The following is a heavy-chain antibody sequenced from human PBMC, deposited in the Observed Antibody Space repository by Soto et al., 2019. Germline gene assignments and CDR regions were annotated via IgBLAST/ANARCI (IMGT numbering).Heavy chain of an antibody. CDR2: IQSGGPT. CDR3: ARENLKDDYGDYYYYMDV. CDR1: GFTVSSKY. D-gene: IGHD4-17*01. V-gene: IGHV3-53*05. J-gene: IGHJ6*03. Sequence: GGSLRLSCAASGFTVSSKYMSWVRQAPGKGLEWVSLIQSGGPTYYADSVKGRFTISRDTSLKLSSVTAADTAVYYCARENLKDDYGDYYYYMDVWGKGTTVTVSS.